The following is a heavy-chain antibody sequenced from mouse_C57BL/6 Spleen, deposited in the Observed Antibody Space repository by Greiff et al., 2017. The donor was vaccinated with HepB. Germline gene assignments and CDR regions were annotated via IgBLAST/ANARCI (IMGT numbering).Heavy chain of an antibody. V-gene: IGHV2-5*01. D-gene: IGHD2-1*01. Sequence: VKLQESGPGLVQPSPCLSITCTVSGFSFTSYGVHWVRQSPGKGLEWLGVIWRGGSTNYNADFMSRLSITKDNTKSKVFFKMNSLQAADTAIYYCAIYGNYGYFDVWGTGTTVTVSS. CDR3: AIYGNYGYFDV. CDR2: IWRGGST. CDR1: GFSFTSYG. J-gene: IGHJ1*03.